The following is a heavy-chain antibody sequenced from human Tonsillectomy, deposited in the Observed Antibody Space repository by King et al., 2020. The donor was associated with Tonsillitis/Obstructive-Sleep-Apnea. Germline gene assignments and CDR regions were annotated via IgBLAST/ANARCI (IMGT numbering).Heavy chain of an antibody. V-gene: IGHV3-30*01. J-gene: IGHJ3*02. D-gene: IGHD3-16*01. CDR2: ISFDGNNK. CDR3: ARERLIRITFGFQDAFDI. Sequence: VQLVESGGGVVQPGGSLRLSFAASGFTFSSYSMHFFRQAPDKGLGGGAMISFDGNNKYYADPGKGRFTVSRDNSKNTLYLQMDSLRAEDTAVYYCARERLIRITFGFQDAFDIWGQGAMVTVS. CDR1: GFTFSSYS.